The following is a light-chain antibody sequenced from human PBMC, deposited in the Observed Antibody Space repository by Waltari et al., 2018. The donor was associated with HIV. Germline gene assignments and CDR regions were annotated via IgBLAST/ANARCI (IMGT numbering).Light chain of an antibody. CDR3: LQYGSLPYS. V-gene: IGKV3-20*01. J-gene: IGKJ2*03. CDR1: QSVPRTF. Sequence: EIVLTQSPGTLSLSPGDRATLSCRASQSVPRTFLAWYQQKRGQAPRLLIYGAFSRASGIPDRFRGGRSGADFTLTISRLEPEDFAVYYCLQYGSLPYSFGQGTKLEIK. CDR2: GAF.